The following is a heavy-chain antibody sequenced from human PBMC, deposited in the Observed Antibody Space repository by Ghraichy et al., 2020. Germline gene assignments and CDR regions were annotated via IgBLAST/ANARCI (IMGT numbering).Heavy chain of an antibody. V-gene: IGHV3-7*01. D-gene: IGHD5/OR15-5a*01. J-gene: IGHJ4*02. Sequence: GGSLRLSCAASGFIFSSYWMSWVRQAPGKGLEWVANIKEDGSEKYYVDSVKGRFTISRDNAKNSLYLQMNSLRAEDTAVYYCARGSTLDYWGQGTLVTVSS. CDR1: GFIFSSYW. CDR3: ARGSTLDY. CDR2: IKEDGSEK.